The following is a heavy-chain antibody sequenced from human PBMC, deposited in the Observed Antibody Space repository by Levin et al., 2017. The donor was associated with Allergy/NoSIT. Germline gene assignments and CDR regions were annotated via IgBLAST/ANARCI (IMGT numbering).Heavy chain of an antibody. D-gene: IGHD3-10*01. Sequence: SGGSLRLSCAASGFTFSRYVMNWVRQAPGKGLEWVAVISSDESTKYYADSVKGRFTISRDNSKNTLYLQMNSLRAEDTAVYYCATPGGYWGQGTLVTVSS. CDR3: ATPGGY. CDR2: ISSDESTK. J-gene: IGHJ4*02. CDR1: GFTFSRYV. V-gene: IGHV3-30-3*01.